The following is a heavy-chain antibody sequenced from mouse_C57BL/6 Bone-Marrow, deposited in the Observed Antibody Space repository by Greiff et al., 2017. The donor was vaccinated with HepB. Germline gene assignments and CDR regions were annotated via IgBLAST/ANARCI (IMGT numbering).Heavy chain of an antibody. Sequence: EVQLVESGAELVKPGASVKLSCTASGFNIKDYYMHWVKQRTEQGLEWIGRIDPEDGETKYAPKFQGKATITADTSSNTAYLQLSSLTSEDTAVYYCASTTVVAEDFDYWGQGTTLTVSS. CDR2: IDPEDGET. CDR3: ASTTVVAEDFDY. J-gene: IGHJ2*01. CDR1: GFNIKDYY. V-gene: IGHV14-2*01. D-gene: IGHD1-1*01.